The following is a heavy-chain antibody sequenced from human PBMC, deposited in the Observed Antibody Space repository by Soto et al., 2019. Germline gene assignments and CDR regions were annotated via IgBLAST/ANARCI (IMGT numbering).Heavy chain of an antibody. CDR1: GGSISSYY. J-gene: IGHJ5*02. D-gene: IGHD2-2*01. CDR3: ARQSCSSTSCYSWVSWFDP. Sequence: NPSETLSLTCTVSGGSISSYYWSWIRQPPGKGLEWIGYIYYSGSTKYNPSLKSRVTISVDTSKNQFSLKLSSVTAADTAVYYCARQSCSSTSCYSWVSWFDPWGQGTLVTVSS. CDR2: IYYSGST. V-gene: IGHV4-59*08.